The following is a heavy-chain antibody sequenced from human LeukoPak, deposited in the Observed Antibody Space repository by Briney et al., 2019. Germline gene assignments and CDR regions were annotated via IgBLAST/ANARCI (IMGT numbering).Heavy chain of an antibody. CDR2: ISGSGGST. D-gene: IGHD3-22*01. CDR1: GFTFSSYA. CDR3: AKYYYDSSGYYFVVDY. V-gene: IGHV3-23*01. Sequence: GGSLRLSCAASGFTFSSYAMSWVRQAPGKGLEWVSAISGSGGSTYYADSVKGRFTISRDNSKNTLYLQMNSLRAEDTAVYYCAKYYYDSSGYYFVVDYWGQGTLATVSS. J-gene: IGHJ4*02.